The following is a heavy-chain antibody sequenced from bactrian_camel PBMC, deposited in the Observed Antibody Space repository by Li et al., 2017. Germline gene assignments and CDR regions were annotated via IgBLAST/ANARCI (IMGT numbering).Heavy chain of an antibody. Sequence: HVQLVESGGGLVQPGGSLKLSCAASGFTFSNYGMNWVRQAPGKGLEWVSTFYTGDGRTKSADSVKGRFTMSRDNAKNLLYLQMNNLKSEDTALYYCAKALGGGDYNTGEYGYWGRGTQVTVS. CDR2: FYTGDGRT. D-gene: IGHD2*01. V-gene: IGHV3S1*01. J-gene: IGHJ4*01. CDR3: AKALGGGDYNTGEYGY. CDR1: GFTFSNYG.